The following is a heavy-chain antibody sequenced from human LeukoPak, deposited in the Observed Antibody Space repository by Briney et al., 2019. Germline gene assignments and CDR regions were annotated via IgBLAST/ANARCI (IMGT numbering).Heavy chain of an antibody. CDR2: IYSTGGTSVTT. V-gene: IGHV4-59*11. D-gene: IGHD2-2*01. Sequence: SETLSLTCTVSGGSISSHYWSWIRQPPGMGLEWIGYIYSTGGTSVTTNYNPSLKSRVTISVDTSKNQFSLKMSSVTAADTAVYYCARYRAFDIWGQGTMVTVSS. J-gene: IGHJ3*02. CDR3: ARYRAFDI. CDR1: GGSISSHY.